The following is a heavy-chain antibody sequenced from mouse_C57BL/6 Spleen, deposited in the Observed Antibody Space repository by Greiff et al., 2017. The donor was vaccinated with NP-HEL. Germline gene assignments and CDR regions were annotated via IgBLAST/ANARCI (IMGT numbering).Heavy chain of an antibody. CDR1: GFTFSSYG. CDR2: ISSGGSYT. D-gene: IGHD3-2*02. CDR3: ARPSDSSGDFDY. V-gene: IGHV5-6*01. Sequence: EVMLVESGGDLVKPGGSLKLSCAASGFTFSSYGMSWVRQTPDKRLEWVATISSGGSYTYYPDSVKGRFTISRDNAKNTLYLQMSSLKSEDTAMYYCARPSDSSGDFDYWGQGTTLTVSS. J-gene: IGHJ2*01.